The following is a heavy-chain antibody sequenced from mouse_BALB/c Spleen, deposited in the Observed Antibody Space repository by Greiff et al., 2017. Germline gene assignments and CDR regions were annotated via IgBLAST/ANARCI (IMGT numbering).Heavy chain of an antibody. CDR2: ISTYYGDA. CDR1: GYTFTDYA. CDR3: ARGITTVGFAY. V-gene: IGHV1S137*01. Sequence: VQLQQSGAELVRPGVSVKISCKGSGYTFTDYAMHWVKQSPAKSLEWIGVISTYYGDASYNQKFKGKATMTVDKSSSTAYMELARLTSEESAIYYCARGITTVGFAYWGQGTLVTVSA. J-gene: IGHJ3*01. D-gene: IGHD1-1*01.